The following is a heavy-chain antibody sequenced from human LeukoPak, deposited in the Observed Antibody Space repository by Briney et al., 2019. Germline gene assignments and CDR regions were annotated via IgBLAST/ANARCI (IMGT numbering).Heavy chain of an antibody. D-gene: IGHD5-18*01. J-gene: IGHJ4*02. Sequence: SVKVSCKASGGTFSSYAISWVRQAPGQGLEWMGRIIPILGIANYAQKFQGRVTITADKSTSTAYMELSSLRSEDTAVYYCARERGYSYGCDWGQGTLVTVSS. V-gene: IGHV1-69*04. CDR1: GGTFSSYA. CDR3: ARERGYSYGCD. CDR2: IIPILGIA.